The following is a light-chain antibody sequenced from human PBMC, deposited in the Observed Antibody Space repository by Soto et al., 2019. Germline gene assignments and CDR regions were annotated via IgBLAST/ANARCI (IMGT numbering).Light chain of an antibody. J-gene: IGKJ2*01. CDR3: QQYGTSPNT. CDR2: GAS. V-gene: IGKV3-20*01. Sequence: EIVLTQSPGTLSLSPGERATLSCRASQSVRSSYLAWYQQKPGQAPRLLIYGASTRATGTPDRFRGSGSGTDFILTISRLDPEDFAVYYCQQYGTSPNTFGQGTKLEIK. CDR1: QSVRSSY.